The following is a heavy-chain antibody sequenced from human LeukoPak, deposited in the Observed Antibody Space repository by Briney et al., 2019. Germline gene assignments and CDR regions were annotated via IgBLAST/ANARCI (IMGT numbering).Heavy chain of an antibody. V-gene: IGHV3-21*01. CDR3: ARVTIFGVARPDAFDF. D-gene: IGHD3-3*01. CDR1: GFTFSSYS. J-gene: IGHJ3*01. Sequence: PGGSLRLSCAASGFTFSSYSMNWVRQAPGKGLEWVSSISSSSSYIYYADSVKGRFTISRDNAKNSLYLQMNSLRAEDTAVYYCARVTIFGVARPDAFDFWGQGTMVTVSS. CDR2: ISSSSSYI.